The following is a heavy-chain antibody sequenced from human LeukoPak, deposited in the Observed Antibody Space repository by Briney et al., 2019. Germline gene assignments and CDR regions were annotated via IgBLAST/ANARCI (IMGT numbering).Heavy chain of an antibody. V-gene: IGHV3-15*01. CDR1: GFTVSSNY. D-gene: IGHD3-22*01. CDR3: TTGVGHYDSSGYYFRGGFVYAFDI. Sequence: PGGSLRLSCAASGFTVSSNYMSWVRQAPGKGLEWVGRIKSKTDGGTTDYAAPVKGRFTISRDDSKNTLYLQMNSLKTEDTAVYYCTTGVGHYDSSGYYFRGGFVYAFDIWGQGTMVTVSS. CDR2: IKSKTDGGTT. J-gene: IGHJ3*02.